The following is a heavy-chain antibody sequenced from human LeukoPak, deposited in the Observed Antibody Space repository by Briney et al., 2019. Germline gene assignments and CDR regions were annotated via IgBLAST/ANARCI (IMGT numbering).Heavy chain of an antibody. J-gene: IGHJ6*02. D-gene: IGHD3-3*01. CDR1: GFTFSSYS. V-gene: IGHV3-48*02. CDR2: ISSSSSTI. Sequence: GGSLRLSCAASGFTFSSYSMNWVRQAPGKGLEWVSCISSSSSTIYYADSVKGRFTISRDNAKNSLYLQMNSLRDEDTAVYYCARGGYDFWSGYLGFEYGMDVWGQGTTVTVSS. CDR3: ARGGYDFWSGYLGFEYGMDV.